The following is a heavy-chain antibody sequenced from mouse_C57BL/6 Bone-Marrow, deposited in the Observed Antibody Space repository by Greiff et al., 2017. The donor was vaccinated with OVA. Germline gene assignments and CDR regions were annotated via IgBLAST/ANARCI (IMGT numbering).Heavy chain of an antibody. CDR3: ARISSGYGGYAMDY. J-gene: IGHJ4*01. D-gene: IGHD3-2*02. CDR2: IDPSDSET. V-gene: IGHV1-52*01. Sequence: VQLQQPGAELVRPGSSVKLSCKASGYTFTSYWMHWVKQRPIQGLEWIGNIDPSDSETHYNQKFKDKATLTVDKSSSTAYMQLSSLTSEDSAVYYCARISSGYGGYAMDYWGQGTSVTVSS. CDR1: GYTFTSYW.